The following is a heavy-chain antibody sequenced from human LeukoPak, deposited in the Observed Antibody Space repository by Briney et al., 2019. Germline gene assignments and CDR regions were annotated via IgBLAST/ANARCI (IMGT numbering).Heavy chain of an antibody. CDR2: IFWDDDK. J-gene: IGHJ4*02. CDR1: GFSLSTSGVG. CDR3: AHTGYSYGLDF. V-gene: IGHV2-5*02. D-gene: IGHD5-18*01. Sequence: SGPTLVKPTQTLTLTCTFSGFSLSTSGVGVGWVRQPPGKALEWLALIFWDDDKYYSPSPKNRLTITKGTSRNQVVLTMTNVDPVDTATYYCAHTGYSYGLDFWGQGTLVTVSS.